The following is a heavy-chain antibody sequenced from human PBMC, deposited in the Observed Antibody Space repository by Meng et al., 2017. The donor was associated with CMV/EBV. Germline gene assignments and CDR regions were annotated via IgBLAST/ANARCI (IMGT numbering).Heavy chain of an antibody. V-gene: IGHV3-23*01. Sequence: GESLKISCAASGFTFSSYAMSWVRQAPGKGLEWVSAISGSGGSTYYADSVKGRFTISRDNSKNTLYLQMNSLRAEDTAVYYCATGKLWYYDSSGYGFDYWGQGTLVTVSS. CDR1: GFTFSSYA. CDR3: ATGKLWYYDSSGYGFDY. CDR2: ISGSGGST. J-gene: IGHJ4*02. D-gene: IGHD3-22*01.